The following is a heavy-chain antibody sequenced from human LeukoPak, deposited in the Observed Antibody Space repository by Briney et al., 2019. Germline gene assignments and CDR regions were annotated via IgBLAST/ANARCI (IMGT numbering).Heavy chain of an antibody. CDR3: ARLSRNSSGRSPFDY. J-gene: IGHJ4*02. D-gene: IGHD6-19*01. Sequence: GGSLRLSCAASKFSFSNYGMNWVRQAPGKGLEWISYISSSSSYIYYADSVKGRFTISRDNAKNSLYLQMNSLRAEDTAVYYCARLSRNSSGRSPFDYWGQGTLVTVSS. V-gene: IGHV3-21*05. CDR1: KFSFSNYG. CDR2: ISSSSSYI.